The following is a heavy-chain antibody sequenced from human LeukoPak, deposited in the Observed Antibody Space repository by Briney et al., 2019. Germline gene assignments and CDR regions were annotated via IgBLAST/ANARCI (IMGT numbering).Heavy chain of an antibody. J-gene: IGHJ4*02. CDR3: AKDSPDYGGGVSDY. Sequence: GRSLRLSCAASGFSFTSYGMHWVRQAPGKGLEWVAVVSYDGSHEYYADSVKGRFTISRDNSNNTLYLQMNSLRVEDTAVFYCAKDSPDYGGGVSDYWGQGTLVTVSS. CDR1: GFSFTSYG. V-gene: IGHV3-30*18. CDR2: VSYDGSHE. D-gene: IGHD4-23*01.